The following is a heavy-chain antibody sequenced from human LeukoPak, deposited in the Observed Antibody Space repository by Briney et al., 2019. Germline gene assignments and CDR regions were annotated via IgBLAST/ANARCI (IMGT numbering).Heavy chain of an antibody. CDR3: ARGRYYDSSPGHFDY. CDR2: IYSGGST. CDR1: GFTVSSNY. Sequence: GGSLRLSCAASGFTVSSNYMSWVRQAPGKGLEWVSVIYSGGSTYYADSVKGRFTISRDNSKNTLYLQMNSLRAEDTAVYYCARGRYYDSSPGHFDYWGQGTLVTVSS. J-gene: IGHJ4*02. D-gene: IGHD3-22*01. V-gene: IGHV3-53*01.